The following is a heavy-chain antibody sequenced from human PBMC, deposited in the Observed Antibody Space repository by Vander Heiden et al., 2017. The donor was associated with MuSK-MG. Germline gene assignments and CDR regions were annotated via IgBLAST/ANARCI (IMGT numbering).Heavy chain of an antibody. CDR2: ISAYNGNT. Sequence: QVQLVQSGAEVKKPGASVKVSCKASGYTFTSYGISWVRQATGQGLEWMGWISAYNGNTNYAQKLQGRVTMTTDTSTSTAYMELRSLRSDDTAVYYCTRTQASYCSSTSCYQDYYYYYMDVWGKGTTVTVSS. J-gene: IGHJ6*03. CDR3: TRTQASYCSSTSCYQDYYYYYMDV. CDR1: GYTFTSYG. D-gene: IGHD2-2*01. V-gene: IGHV1-18*01.